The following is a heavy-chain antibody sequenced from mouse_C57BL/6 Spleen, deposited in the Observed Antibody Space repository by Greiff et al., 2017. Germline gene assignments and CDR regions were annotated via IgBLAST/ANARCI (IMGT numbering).Heavy chain of an antibody. D-gene: IGHD2-14*01. J-gene: IGHJ2*01. CDR3: AGVYRYYFDY. V-gene: IGHV1-59*01. CDR1: GYTFTSYW. CDR2: IDPSDSYT. Sequence: VQLQQPGAELVRPGTSVKLSCKASGYTFTSYWMHWVKQRPGQGLEWIGVIDPSDSYTNYNQKFKGKATLTVDTSSSTAYMQLSSLTSEDSAVYCGAGVYRYYFDYWGQGTTLTVSS.